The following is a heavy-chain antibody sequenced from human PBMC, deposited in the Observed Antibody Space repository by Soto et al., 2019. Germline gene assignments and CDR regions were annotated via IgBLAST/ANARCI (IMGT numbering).Heavy chain of an antibody. Sequence: SETLSLTCAVYGGSFSGYYWSWIRQPPGKGLEWIGEINHSGSTNYNPSLKSRVTVSVDTSKNQFSLKLSSVTAADTAVYYCARDGYSYGDWLLWGQGTLVTVS. CDR1: GGSFSGYY. D-gene: IGHD5-18*01. CDR3: ARDGYSYGDWLL. J-gene: IGHJ4*02. V-gene: IGHV4-34*01. CDR2: INHSGST.